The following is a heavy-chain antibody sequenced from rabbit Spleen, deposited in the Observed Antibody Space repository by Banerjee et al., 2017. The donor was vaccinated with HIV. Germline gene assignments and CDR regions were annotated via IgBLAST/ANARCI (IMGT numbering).Heavy chain of an antibody. Sequence: QSLEESGGDLVKPGASLTPTCTASGVSFFSSSYMCWFGQPPGKGVVWLTSIDGGSSGFTYFATWATGRFTISKTSSTTVTMQMTSLAVADAATYFCARDTGTSFSCYGMDLWGPGTLVTVS. V-gene: IGHV1S40*01. CDR1: GVSFFSSSY. CDR3: ARDTGTSFSCYGMDL. CDR2: IDGGSSGFT. D-gene: IGHD7-1*01. J-gene: IGHJ6*01.